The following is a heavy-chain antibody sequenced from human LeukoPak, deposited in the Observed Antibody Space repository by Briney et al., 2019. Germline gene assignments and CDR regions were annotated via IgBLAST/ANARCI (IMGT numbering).Heavy chain of an antibody. V-gene: IGHV3-7*03. CDR3: ARNNGMDV. Sequence: GGSLRLSCAASGFIFSNHWMTWVRQVPGRGPEWVANVNRDGSETYYLDSVKGRFTISKDNAKNSLYLQMNSLRAEDTALYHCARNNGMDVWGQGPTVIVSS. CDR2: VNRDGSET. J-gene: IGHJ6*02. CDR1: GFIFSNHW.